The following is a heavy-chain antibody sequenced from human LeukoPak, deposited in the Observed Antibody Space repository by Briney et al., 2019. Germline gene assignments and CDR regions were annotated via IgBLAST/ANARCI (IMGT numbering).Heavy chain of an antibody. CDR1: GFTFSSYW. Sequence: GGSLRLSCAASGFTFSSYWMHWVRQAPEKGLVWVSRINSDGSSTSYADSVKGRFTISRDNAKNTLYLQMNSLRAEDTAVYYCATTRAQWLVADYWGQGTLVTVSS. J-gene: IGHJ4*02. V-gene: IGHV3-74*01. D-gene: IGHD6-19*01. CDR2: INSDGSST. CDR3: ATTRAQWLVADY.